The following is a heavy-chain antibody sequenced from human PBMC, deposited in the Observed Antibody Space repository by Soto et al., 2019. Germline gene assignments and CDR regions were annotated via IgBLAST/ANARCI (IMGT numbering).Heavy chain of an antibody. CDR1: GGTFSSYA. J-gene: IGHJ5*02. CDR3: AREYRPWPEEPGGWFDH. Sequence: QVQLVQSGAEVKKPGSSVKVSCKASGGTFSSYAISWVRQAPGQGLEWMGGLIRIYGAANYAQKFQGRVTITADESRTTAYMKLGNLRSEDTDVYYCAREYRPWPEEPGGWFDHWSEGTLVTVCS. V-gene: IGHV1-69*12. D-gene: IGHD1-1*01. CDR2: LIRIYGAA.